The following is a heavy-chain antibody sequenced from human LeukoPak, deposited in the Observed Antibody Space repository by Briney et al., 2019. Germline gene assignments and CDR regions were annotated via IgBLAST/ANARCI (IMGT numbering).Heavy chain of an antibody. CDR2: IIPIFGTA. CDR3: ARRGHYTAMAFDY. D-gene: IGHD5-18*01. J-gene: IGHJ4*02. CDR1: GGTFSSYA. V-gene: IGHV1-69*13. Sequence: ASVKVSCKASGGTFSSYAISWVRQAPGQGLEWMGGIIPIFGTANYAQKFQGRVTITADESTSTAYMELSSLRSEDTAVYYCARRGHYTAMAFDYWGQGTLVTVSS.